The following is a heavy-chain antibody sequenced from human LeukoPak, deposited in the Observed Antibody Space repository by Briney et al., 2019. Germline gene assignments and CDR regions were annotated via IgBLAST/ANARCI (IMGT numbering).Heavy chain of an antibody. CDR2: ISSSSSYI. V-gene: IGHV3-21*01. J-gene: IGHJ5*02. Sequence: GGSLGLSCAASGFTFSSYSMNWVRQAPGKGLEWVSSISSSSSYIYYADSVKGRFTISRDNAKNSLYLQMNSLRAEDTAVYYCARDLHSSSSWFDPWGQGTLVTVSS. CDR3: ARDLHSSSSWFDP. D-gene: IGHD6-13*01. CDR1: GFTFSSYS.